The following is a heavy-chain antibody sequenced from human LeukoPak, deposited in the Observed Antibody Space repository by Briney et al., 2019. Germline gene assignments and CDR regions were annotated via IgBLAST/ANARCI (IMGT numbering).Heavy chain of an antibody. CDR1: GFAFISYS. CDR2: ISYDGSNK. D-gene: IGHD3-22*01. Sequence: GGSLRLSCTASGFAFISYSMHWVRQAPGKGLEWVAVISYDGSNKYYADSVKGRFTISRDSSKNTLYLQMNSLRDEDTAVYYCARPYYYDRSGYYLGDWGQGTLVTVSS. CDR3: ARPYYYDRSGYYLGD. V-gene: IGHV3-30*04. J-gene: IGHJ4*02.